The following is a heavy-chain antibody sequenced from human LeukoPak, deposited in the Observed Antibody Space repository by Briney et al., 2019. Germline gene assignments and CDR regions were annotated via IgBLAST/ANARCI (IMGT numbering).Heavy chain of an antibody. Sequence: QSGGSLRLSCAASGFTFSSCAMSWVRQAPGKGLEWVSVISGSGDSTYYADSVKGRFTISRDNSKNTLYLQMNSLRAEDTAVYYCAKQSYSSCYMALNFWGQGTLVTVSS. CDR2: ISGSGDST. V-gene: IGHV3-23*01. CDR1: GFTFSSCA. CDR3: AKQSYSSCYMALNF. D-gene: IGHD6-19*01. J-gene: IGHJ4*02.